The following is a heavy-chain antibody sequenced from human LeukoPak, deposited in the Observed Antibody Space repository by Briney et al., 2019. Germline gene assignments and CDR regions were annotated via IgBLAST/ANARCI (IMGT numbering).Heavy chain of an antibody. J-gene: IGHJ6*03. CDR2: INSDGSST. CDR1: GFTFSSYW. Sequence: GGSLRLSCAASGFTFSSYWMHWVRQAPGKGLVWVSRINSDGSSTSYADSVKGRFTISRDNAKNTLYLQMNSLRAEDTAVYYCARGDTAMVTSRIMDVWGKGTTVTVSS. V-gene: IGHV3-74*01. CDR3: ARGDTAMVTSRIMDV. D-gene: IGHD5-18*01.